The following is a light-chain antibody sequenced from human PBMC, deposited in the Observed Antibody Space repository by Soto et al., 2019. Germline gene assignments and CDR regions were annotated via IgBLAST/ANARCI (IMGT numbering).Light chain of an antibody. CDR3: QQYYSYPPWT. CDR2: AAS. J-gene: IGKJ1*01. V-gene: IGKV1-8*01. CDR1: QGISSY. Sequence: AIRMTQSPSSLSASTGDRVTITCRASQGISSYLAWYQQKPGKAPKLLIYAASTLQSGVPSRFSGSGSGTDFTLTISCLQSEDFAPYYCQQYYSYPPWTFGQGTKVEIK.